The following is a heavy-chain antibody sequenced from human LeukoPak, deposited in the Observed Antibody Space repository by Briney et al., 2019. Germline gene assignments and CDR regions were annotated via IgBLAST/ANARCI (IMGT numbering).Heavy chain of an antibody. J-gene: IGHJ4*02. CDR1: GFTFGDYA. CDR3: TRGSSSGFPNPFDY. D-gene: IGHD6-19*01. V-gene: IGHV3-49*05. CDR2: IRSKAYGGTT. Sequence: NPGGSLRLSCTASGFTFGDYAMSWFRQAPGKGLEWVGFIRSKAYGGTTEYAASVKGRFTISRDDSKSIAYLQMNSLKTEDTAVYYCTRGSSSGFPNPFDYWGQGTLVTVSS.